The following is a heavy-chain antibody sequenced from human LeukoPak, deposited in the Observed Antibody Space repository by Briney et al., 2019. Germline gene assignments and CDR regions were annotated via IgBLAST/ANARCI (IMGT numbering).Heavy chain of an antibody. CDR2: ISSSSSTI. J-gene: IGHJ6*03. CDR1: GFTFNSYS. V-gene: IGHV3-48*01. Sequence: GGSLRLSCEASGFTFNSYSMNWVRQAPGKGLEWVSYISSSSSTIYYADSVKGRFTISRDNSKNTLYLQMNSLRAEDTAVYYCAKGGYSGYDSPPSYYYYMDVWGKGTTVTISS. D-gene: IGHD5-12*01. CDR3: AKGGYSGYDSPPSYYYYMDV.